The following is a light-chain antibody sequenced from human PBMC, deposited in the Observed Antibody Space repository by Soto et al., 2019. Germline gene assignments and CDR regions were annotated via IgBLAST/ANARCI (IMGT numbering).Light chain of an antibody. Sequence: DIQMTQSPSTLPASVGDRVTITFLASQSISNWLAWYQQKPGKAPKLLVYDASTLQSGVATRFSGSGSGTEFTLTISSLQPDDFATYYCQQYNSYPITFGQGTRLEIK. CDR1: QSISNW. V-gene: IGKV1-5*01. J-gene: IGKJ5*01. CDR2: DAS. CDR3: QQYNSYPIT.